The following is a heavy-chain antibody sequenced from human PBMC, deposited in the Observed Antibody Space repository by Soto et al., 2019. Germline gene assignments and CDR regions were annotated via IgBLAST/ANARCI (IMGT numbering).Heavy chain of an antibody. CDR3: ARARLFGAAAGTDAFDI. CDR1: GGTFSSYA. Sequence: QVQLVQSGAEVKKPGSSVKVSCKASGGTFSSYAISWVRQAPGQGLEWRGGIIPIFGTANYAQKFQGRVTNTADEYTSTAYMELSSLRSEDTAVYYCARARLFGAAAGTDAFDIWGQGTMVTVSS. D-gene: IGHD6-13*01. J-gene: IGHJ3*02. CDR2: IIPIFGTA. V-gene: IGHV1-69*01.